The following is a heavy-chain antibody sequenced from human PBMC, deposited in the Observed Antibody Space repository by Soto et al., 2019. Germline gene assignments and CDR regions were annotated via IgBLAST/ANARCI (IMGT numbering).Heavy chain of an antibody. CDR1: GFTFSSYW. V-gene: IGHV3-74*01. Sequence: EVQLVESGGGLVQPGGSLRLSCAASGFTFSSYWMHWVRQAPGKGLVWVSRINSDGSRTNYADSVKGRFTISRDNPKNTLFLQVNSLSAEDTAVYYCARGASGRYYMDVWGKGTTVTVSS. CDR3: ARGASGRYYMDV. CDR2: INSDGSRT. D-gene: IGHD3-10*01. J-gene: IGHJ6*03.